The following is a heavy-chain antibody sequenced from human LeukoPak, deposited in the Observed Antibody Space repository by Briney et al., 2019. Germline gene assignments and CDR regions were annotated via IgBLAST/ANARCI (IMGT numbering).Heavy chain of an antibody. CDR3: ARHQHAGREHYYGIDV. Sequence: NPSQTLSLTCTVSGGSISSGGYYWSWIRQPPGKGLEWIGYIYHSGSTYYNPSLKSRVTISVDRSKNQFSLKLCSVTAADTAVYYCARHQHAGREHYYGIDVWGQGTTVSVSS. CDR1: GGSISSGGYY. V-gene: IGHV4-30-2*01. J-gene: IGHJ6*02. CDR2: IYHSGST. D-gene: IGHD1-26*01.